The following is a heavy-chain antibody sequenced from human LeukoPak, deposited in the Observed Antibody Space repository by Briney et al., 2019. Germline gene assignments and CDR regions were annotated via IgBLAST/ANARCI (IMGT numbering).Heavy chain of an antibody. CDR3: VRSGGY. J-gene: IGHJ4*02. Sequence: GGSLRLSCAASGFNFNDYGMHWVRQAPGKGLEWVAIIWHDGNNKYYADSVRGRFTISRDNSKNTLYLEMNSLRAEDTAIYYCVRSGGYWGQGTLVTVSS. CDR1: GFNFNDYG. CDR2: IWHDGNNK. D-gene: IGHD1-26*01. V-gene: IGHV3-33*01.